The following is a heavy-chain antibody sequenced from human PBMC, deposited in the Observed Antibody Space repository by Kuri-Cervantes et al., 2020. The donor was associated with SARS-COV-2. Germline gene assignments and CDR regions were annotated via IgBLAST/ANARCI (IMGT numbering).Heavy chain of an antibody. CDR1: GDSISSNSYF. Sequence: SETLCLTCTVSGDSISSNSYFWGWIRQPPGRGLEWIGNIYYSGNSYYNPSLKSRVTISVDTYKKQFSLKLSPVTAADTAIYYCVSAAAGIYYFDYWGQGTLV. V-gene: IGHV4-39*01. D-gene: IGHD6-13*01. CDR2: IYYSGNS. CDR3: VSAAAGIYYFDY. J-gene: IGHJ4*02.